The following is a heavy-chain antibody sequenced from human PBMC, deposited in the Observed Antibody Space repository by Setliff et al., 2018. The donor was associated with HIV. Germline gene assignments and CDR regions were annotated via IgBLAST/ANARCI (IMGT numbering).Heavy chain of an antibody. CDR3: ARAEWIQLWFGAFDI. J-gene: IGHJ3*02. Sequence: PSETLSLTCTVSGGSVSNYYWTWIRQSAGKGLEWIGHINTSGSTKYNPSLTSRVTISVDTSKNQFSLKLSSVTAADTAVYYCARAEWIQLWFGAFDIWGQGTMVTVSS. D-gene: IGHD5-18*01. CDR2: INTSGST. CDR1: GGSVSNYY. V-gene: IGHV4-4*07.